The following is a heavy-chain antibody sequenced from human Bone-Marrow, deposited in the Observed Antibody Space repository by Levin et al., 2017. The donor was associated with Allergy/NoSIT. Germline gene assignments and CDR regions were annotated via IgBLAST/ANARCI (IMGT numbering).Heavy chain of an antibody. D-gene: IGHD3-3*01. Sequence: ETLSLTCAASGFTFSSYAMSWVRQAPGKGLEWVSSISNSGGTTYYADSVKGRFTISRDNSKNTLYLQMISVRAEDTALYYCAKAYLLEWLPSGGFWGQGTLVTVSS. CDR2: ISNSGGTT. CDR1: GFTFSSYA. V-gene: IGHV3-23*01. CDR3: AKAYLLEWLPSGGF. J-gene: IGHJ4*02.